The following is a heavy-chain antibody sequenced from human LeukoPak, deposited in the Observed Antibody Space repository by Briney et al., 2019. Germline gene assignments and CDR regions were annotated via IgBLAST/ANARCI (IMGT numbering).Heavy chain of an antibody. CDR2: IYFSETT. V-gene: IGHV4-39*01. Sequence: SETLSLTCTVSGGSISGNNHYWVWIRQPPGMGLEWIGTIYFSETTHYNPSLKSRVTISVDTSKNQFSLKLSSVTATDTAVYFCMTHLDSQKGYYFDFWGQGALVTVSS. CDR3: MTHLDSQKGYYFDF. D-gene: IGHD3-3*01. CDR1: GGSISGNNHY. J-gene: IGHJ4*02.